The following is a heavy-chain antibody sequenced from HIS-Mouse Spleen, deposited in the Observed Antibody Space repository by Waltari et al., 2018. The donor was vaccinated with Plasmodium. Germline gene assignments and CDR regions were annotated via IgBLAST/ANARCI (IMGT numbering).Heavy chain of an antibody. CDR3: AILVQLEPPFDY. Sequence: EVQLLESGGGLVQHGGSLRLSCAASGFTFSSYAMSGVRQAPGKGLEWVSAISGSGGSTYYADSVKGRFTISRDNSKNTLYLQMNSLRTEDTAVYYCAILVQLEPPFDYWGQGTLVTVSS. CDR1: GFTFSSYA. J-gene: IGHJ4*02. V-gene: IGHV3-23*01. D-gene: IGHD1-1*01. CDR2: ISGSGGST.